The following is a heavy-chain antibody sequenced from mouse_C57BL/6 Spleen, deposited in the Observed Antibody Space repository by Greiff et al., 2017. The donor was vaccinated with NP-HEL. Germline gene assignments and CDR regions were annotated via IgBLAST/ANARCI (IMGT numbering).Heavy chain of an antibody. CDR2: INPSDSGT. CDR1: GYTFTDYY. J-gene: IGHJ2*01. D-gene: IGHD6-1*01. Sequence: EVQLQQPGPELVRPGSSVKISCKASGYTFTDYYMHWVKQSHRQSLEWIGDINPSDSGTSYNQKFKGKATLTVDKSSSTAYMELSSLTSEDSAVYYCARGACRRDFDYWGQGTTLTVSS. CDR3: ARGACRRDFDY. V-gene: IGHV1-26*01.